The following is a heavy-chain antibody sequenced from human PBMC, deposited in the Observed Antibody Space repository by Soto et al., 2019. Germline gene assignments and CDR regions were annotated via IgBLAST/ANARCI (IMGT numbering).Heavy chain of an antibody. D-gene: IGHD4-4*01. CDR3: ARHLTRYYFDY. CDR1: DISIGNYY. Sequence: PTEPLSLTCTVSDISIGNYYFNWIRQPPGKGLEWIGYIYYSGSTNYNPSLKSRVTISLDTSKDQFSLKLSSVTAADTAVYYCARHLTRYYFDYWGQGTLVTVSS. J-gene: IGHJ4*02. V-gene: IGHV4-59*08. CDR2: IYYSGST.